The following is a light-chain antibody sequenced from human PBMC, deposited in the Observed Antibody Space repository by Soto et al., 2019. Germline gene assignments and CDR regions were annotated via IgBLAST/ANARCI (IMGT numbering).Light chain of an antibody. Sequence: QSVLTQPPSLSGAPGQRVTISCTGSRSNIGAGYDVHWYQHLPGTAPKVLIFDNSNRPSGVPDRFSGSKSGTSASLAITGLQAEAEAVYYCHSYDVSLRGPAFGGGTKLTVL. CDR3: HSYDVSLRGPA. CDR2: DNS. V-gene: IGLV1-40*01. CDR1: RSNIGAGYD. J-gene: IGLJ2*01.